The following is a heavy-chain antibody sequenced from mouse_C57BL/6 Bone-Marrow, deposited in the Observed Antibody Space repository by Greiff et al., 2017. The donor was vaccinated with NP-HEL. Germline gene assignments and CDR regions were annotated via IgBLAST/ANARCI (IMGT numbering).Heavy chain of an antibody. CDR1: GYTFTSYG. V-gene: IGHV1-81*01. D-gene: IGHD4-1*01. J-gene: IGHJ3*01. CDR2: IYPRSGNT. Sequence: QVHVKQSGAELARPGASVKLSCKASGYTFTSYGISWVKQRTGQGLEWIGEIYPRSGNTYYNEKFKGKATLTADKSSSTAYMELRSLTSEDSAVYFCARGPGAMMFTTGGSNWDARFAYWGQGTLVTVSA. CDR3: ARGPGAMMFTTGGSNWDARFAY.